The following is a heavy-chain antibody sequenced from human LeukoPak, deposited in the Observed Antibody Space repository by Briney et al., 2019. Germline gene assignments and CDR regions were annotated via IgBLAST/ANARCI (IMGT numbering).Heavy chain of an antibody. CDR2: IYYSGST. J-gene: IGHJ3*02. V-gene: IGHV4-39*01. CDR3: ARLKQQLVPADI. Sequence: SETLSLTCTVSGGSISSSSYYWGWIRQPPGKGLEWIGSIYYSGSTYYNPSLKSRVTISVDTSKNQFSLELSSVTAADTAVYYCARLKQQLVPADIWGQGTMVTVSS. D-gene: IGHD6-13*01. CDR1: GGSISSSSYY.